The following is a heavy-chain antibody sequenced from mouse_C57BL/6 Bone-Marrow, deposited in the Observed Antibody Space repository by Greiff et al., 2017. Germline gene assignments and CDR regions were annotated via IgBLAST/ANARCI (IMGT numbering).Heavy chain of an antibody. CDR3: AREGVDWYFDV. D-gene: IGHD1-1*01. V-gene: IGHV1-42*01. J-gene: IGHJ1*03. Sequence: VQLQQSGPELVKPGASVKISCKASGYSFTGYYMNWVKQSPEKSLEWIGEINPSTGGTTYNQKFKAKATLTVDKSSSTAYMQLKSLTSEDSAVYYWAREGVDWYFDVWGKGTTVTVSS. CDR2: INPSTGGT. CDR1: GYSFTGYY.